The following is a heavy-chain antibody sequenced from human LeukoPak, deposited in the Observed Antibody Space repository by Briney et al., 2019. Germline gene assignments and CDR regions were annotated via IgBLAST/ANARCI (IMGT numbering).Heavy chain of an antibody. CDR2: INHSGST. CDR3: ARRYCSTTNCYAFES. CDR1: GGSFSGYY. Sequence: SETLSLTCAVYGGSFSGYYWSWIRQPPGKGLEWIGEINHSGSTNYNPSLKSRVTISVDTSKNQFSLKLSSVTAADTAIYYCARRYCSTTNCYAFESWGQGALVTVSS. V-gene: IGHV4-34*01. D-gene: IGHD2-2*01. J-gene: IGHJ4*02.